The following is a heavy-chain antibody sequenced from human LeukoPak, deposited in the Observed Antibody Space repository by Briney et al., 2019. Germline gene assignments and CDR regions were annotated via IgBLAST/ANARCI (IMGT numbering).Heavy chain of an antibody. D-gene: IGHD5-12*01. CDR2: VCGSAFST. CDR1: GFTFGSYG. J-gene: IGHJ4*02. Sequence: GGTLRLSCAASGFTFGSYGMSWVRQAPGKGLEWVSAVCGSAFSTYYADSVKGRFTISRDNSKDTLYLQMNSLRAEDTAVYYCAKDTGSGYDYFSYYFDYWGQGTLVTVSS. CDR3: AKDTGSGYDYFSYYFDY. V-gene: IGHV3-23*01.